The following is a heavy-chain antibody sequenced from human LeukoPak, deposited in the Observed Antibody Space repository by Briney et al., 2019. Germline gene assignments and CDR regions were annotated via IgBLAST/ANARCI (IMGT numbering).Heavy chain of an antibody. Sequence: TGGSLRLSCAASGFTFSSYAMSWVRQAPGKGLEWVPAISGSGGSTYYADSVKGRFTISRDNSKNTLYLQMNSLRAEDTAVYYCAKDPFSAARYNWFDPWGQGTLVTVSS. J-gene: IGHJ5*02. CDR1: GFTFSSYA. CDR3: AKDPFSAARYNWFDP. V-gene: IGHV3-23*01. D-gene: IGHD6-13*01. CDR2: ISGSGGST.